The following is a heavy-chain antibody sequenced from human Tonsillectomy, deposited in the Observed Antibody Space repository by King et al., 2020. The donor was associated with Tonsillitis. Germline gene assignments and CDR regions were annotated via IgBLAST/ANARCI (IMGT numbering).Heavy chain of an antibody. V-gene: IGHV4-39*01. J-gene: IGHJ2*01. Sequence: QLQESGPGLIKPSETLSLTCTVSGGSTSSSTYFWAWIRQTPGKGLEWIGSVFYIGSTYYNPSFRGRVTMSVDTSKNQVSLNLTSVTAADTAVYYCARQPEYRSCWYWYFDLWGRGTLVTVSS. CDR3: ARQPEYRSCWYWYFDL. CDR1: GGSTSSSTYF. D-gene: IGHD6-19*01. CDR2: VFYIGST.